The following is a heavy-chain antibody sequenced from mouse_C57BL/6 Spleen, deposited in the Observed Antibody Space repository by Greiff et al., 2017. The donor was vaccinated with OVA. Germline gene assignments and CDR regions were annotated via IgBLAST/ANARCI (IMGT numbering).Heavy chain of an antibody. CDR3: TGHYYGGSFAY. J-gene: IGHJ3*01. D-gene: IGHD1-1*02. CDR2: ISSGGDYI. Sequence: DVQLVESGEGLVKPGGSLKLSCAASGFTFSSYAMSWVRQTPEKRLEWVAYISSGGDYIYYADTVKGRFTISRDNARNTLYLQMSSLKSEDTAMYYCTGHYYGGSFAYWGQGTLVTVSA. V-gene: IGHV5-9-1*02. CDR1: GFTFSSYA.